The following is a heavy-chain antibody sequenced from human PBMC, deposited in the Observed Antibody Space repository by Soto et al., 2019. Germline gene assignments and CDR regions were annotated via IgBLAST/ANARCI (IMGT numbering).Heavy chain of an antibody. V-gene: IGHV1-69*13. CDR3: AVGMADYYYYGMDV. CDR2: IIPIFGTA. Sequence: SVKVSCKASGGTFSSYAISWVRQAPGQGLEWMGGIIPIFGTANYAQKFQGRVTITADESTSTAYMELSSLRSEDTAVYYCAVGMADYYYYGMDVWGQGTTVTVSS. CDR1: GGTFSSYA. J-gene: IGHJ6*02.